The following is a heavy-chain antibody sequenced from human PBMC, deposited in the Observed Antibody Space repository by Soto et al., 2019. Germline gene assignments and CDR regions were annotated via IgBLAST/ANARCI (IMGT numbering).Heavy chain of an antibody. CDR3: AKNSYGDSWNFGLDV. J-gene: IGHJ6*02. CDR2: ISASGSGS. Sequence: GGSLRLSCAASRFGFSTYGMTWVRRPPGKGLEWVSTISASGSGSYYTESVKGRFTVSRDNSKNTMYLQVSSLRAEDTAVYYCAKNSYGDSWNFGLDVWGQGTTVTFSS. V-gene: IGHV3-23*01. CDR1: RFGFSTYG. D-gene: IGHD4-17*01.